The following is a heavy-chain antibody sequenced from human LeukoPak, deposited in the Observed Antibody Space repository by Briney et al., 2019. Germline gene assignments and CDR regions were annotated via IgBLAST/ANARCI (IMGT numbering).Heavy chain of an antibody. D-gene: IGHD1-1*01. J-gene: IGHJ5*02. CDR1: GGSISSSSYY. CDR3: ARPVPSRLGWFDP. V-gene: IGHV4-39*01. Sequence: SETLSLTCTVSGGSISSSSYYWGWIRQPPGKGLEWIGSIYYSGSTYYNPSLKSRVTISVDTSKNQFSLKLSSVTAADTAVYYCARPVPSRLGWFDPWGQGTLVTVSS. CDR2: IYYSGST.